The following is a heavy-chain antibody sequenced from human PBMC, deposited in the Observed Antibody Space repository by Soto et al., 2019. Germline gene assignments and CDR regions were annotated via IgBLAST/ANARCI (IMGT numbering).Heavy chain of an antibody. J-gene: IGHJ5*02. D-gene: IGHD2-21*02. CDR3: AKCPGEYGGGYCQARFDP. CDR1: GFTFSNYA. CDR2: ISGSAGRT. Sequence: EVQLLESGGALVQPGGSLRLSCAASGFTFSNYAITWVRQAPGKGLEWVSAISGSAGRTYYTDSVKGRFCISRDNSKNTVFLQMNSLRAEDTAVYYCAKCPGEYGGGYCQARFDPWGQGTLVTVSS. V-gene: IGHV3-23*01.